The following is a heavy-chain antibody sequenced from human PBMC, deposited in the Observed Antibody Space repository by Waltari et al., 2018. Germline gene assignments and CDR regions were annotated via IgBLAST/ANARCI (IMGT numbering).Heavy chain of an antibody. J-gene: IGHJ4*02. Sequence: EVQLVESGGGLVQPGRSLRLSCTASGFTFGDYAMSWVRQAPGRGLEWVGFIRSKAYGGTTEYAASVKGRFTISRDDSKSIAYLQMNSLKTEDTAVYYCTRASQSGWELPYYFDYWGQGTLVTVSS. CDR2: IRSKAYGGTT. CDR3: TRASQSGWELPYYFDY. V-gene: IGHV3-49*04. D-gene: IGHD1-26*01. CDR1: GFTFGDYA.